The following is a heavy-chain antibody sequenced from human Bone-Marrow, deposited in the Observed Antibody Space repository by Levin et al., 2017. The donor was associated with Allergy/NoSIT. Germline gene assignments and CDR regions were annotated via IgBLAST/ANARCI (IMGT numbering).Heavy chain of an antibody. CDR3: ARVIVVVPAALKSGYISDNWFDP. D-gene: IGHD2-2*01. V-gene: IGHV4-31*03. J-gene: IGHJ5*02. CDR1: GGSISSGGYY. CDR2: IYYSGST. Sequence: SETLSLTCTVSGGSISSGGYYWSWIRQHPGKGLEWIGYIYYSGSTYYNPSLKSRVTISLDTSKNQFSLKLSSVTAADTAVYYCARVIVVVPAALKSGYISDNWFDPWGQGTLVTVSS.